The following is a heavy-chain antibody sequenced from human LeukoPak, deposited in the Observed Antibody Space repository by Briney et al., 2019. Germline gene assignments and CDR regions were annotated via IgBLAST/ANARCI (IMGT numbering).Heavy chain of an antibody. J-gene: IGHJ4*02. CDR1: GYTLTELS. CDR2: FDPEDGET. V-gene: IGHV1-24*01. CDR3: ATTPGIWSGYYTGTPSGLD. Sequence: ASVKVSCKVSGYTLTELSMHWVRQAPGKGLEWMGGFDPEDGETIYAQKFQGRVTMTEDTSTDTAYMELSSLRSEDTAVYYCATTPGIWSGYYTGTPSGLDWGQGTLVTVSS. D-gene: IGHD3-3*01.